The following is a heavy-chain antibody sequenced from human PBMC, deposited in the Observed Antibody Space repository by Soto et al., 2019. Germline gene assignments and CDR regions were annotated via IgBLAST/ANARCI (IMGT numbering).Heavy chain of an antibody. J-gene: IGHJ5*02. V-gene: IGHV3-30*18. Sequence: QVQLVESGGGVVQPGDSLRLSCGASGFMFSGYGMHWIRQAPGKGLEWVAVISHDGSEKYYGDSVKGRCTVSRDNSNNTLFLQIDSLRAEDTAVYYCAKLVGGVKAIGAPGDWLDPWGQGTLVTVSS. CDR1: GFMFSGYG. CDR2: ISHDGSEK. CDR3: AKLVGGVKAIGAPGDWLDP. D-gene: IGHD3-3*01.